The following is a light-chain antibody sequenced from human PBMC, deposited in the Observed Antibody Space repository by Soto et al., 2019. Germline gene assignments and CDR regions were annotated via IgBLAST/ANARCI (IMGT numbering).Light chain of an antibody. J-gene: IGKJ4*01. CDR2: AAS. Sequence: IQMAQGPSTLSGSVGDRVTITCRASQTISSYLNWYQQKPGKAPKLLIYAASSLQSGVPSRFSGSGSGTDFTLTISSLQPEDFATYYCQQSYSTPLTFGGRTKVDIK. CDR1: QTISSY. V-gene: IGKV1-39*01. CDR3: QQSYSTPLT.